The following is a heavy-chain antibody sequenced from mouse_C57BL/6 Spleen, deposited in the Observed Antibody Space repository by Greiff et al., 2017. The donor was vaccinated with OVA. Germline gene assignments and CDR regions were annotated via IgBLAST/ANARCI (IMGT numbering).Heavy chain of an antibody. CDR2: IDPENGDT. CDR1: GFNIKDDY. D-gene: IGHD2-3*01. Sequence: VQLQQSGAELVRPGASVKLSCTASGFNIKDDYMHWVKQRPEQGLEWIGWIDPENGDTEYASKFQGKATITADTSSNTAYLQHSSLTSEDTAVYYCTTKWLLRDYWGQGTTLTVSS. CDR3: TTKWLLRDY. J-gene: IGHJ2*01. V-gene: IGHV14-4*01.